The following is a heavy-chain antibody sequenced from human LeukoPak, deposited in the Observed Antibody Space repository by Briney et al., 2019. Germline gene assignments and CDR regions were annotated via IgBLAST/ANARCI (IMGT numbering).Heavy chain of an antibody. Sequence: GGSLRLSCAASGFPLNDNGMHWVRQAPGKGLEWVAFIQNDGDNEQYIESVKGRFTISGDNAKNTLYLQMDSLRTEDTAVYYCAKREAVAGMSDFDSWGQGTLVTVSS. J-gene: IGHJ4*02. CDR2: IQNDGDNE. CDR1: GFPLNDNG. V-gene: IGHV3-30*02. D-gene: IGHD6-19*01. CDR3: AKREAVAGMSDFDS.